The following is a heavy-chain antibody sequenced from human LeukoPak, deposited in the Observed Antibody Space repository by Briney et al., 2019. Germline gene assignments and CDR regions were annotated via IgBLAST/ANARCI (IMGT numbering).Heavy chain of an antibody. J-gene: IGHJ4*02. CDR2: ICGSGGST. D-gene: IGHD2-2*01. CDR1: GFAFGSEA. CDR3: ARDVDYCSSTSCYAYFDY. Sequence: NPGGSLRLSCAVSGFAFGSEAMSWVRQSPARGLEWVSAICGSGGSTYYADSVKGRFTISRDNSKNTLYLQMNSLRAEDTAVYYCARDVDYCSSTSCYAYFDYWGQGTLVTVSS. V-gene: IGHV3-23*01.